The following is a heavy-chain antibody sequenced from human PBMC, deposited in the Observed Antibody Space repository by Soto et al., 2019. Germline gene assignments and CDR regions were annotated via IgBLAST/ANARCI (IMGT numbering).Heavy chain of an antibody. D-gene: IGHD3-3*01. V-gene: IGHV1-69*13. CDR3: ARSGRFLEWRAGFDP. Sequence: SVKVSCKASGGTFSSYAISWVRQAPGQGLERMGGIIPIFGTANYAQKFQGRVTITADESTSTAYMELSSLRSEDTAVYYCARSGRFLEWRAGFDPWGQGTLVTVSS. CDR2: IIPIFGTA. CDR1: GGTFSSYA. J-gene: IGHJ5*02.